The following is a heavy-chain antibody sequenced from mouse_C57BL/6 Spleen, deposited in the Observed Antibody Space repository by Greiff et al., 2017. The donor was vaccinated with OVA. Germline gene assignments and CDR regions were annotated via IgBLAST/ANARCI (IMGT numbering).Heavy chain of an antibody. D-gene: IGHD2-4*01. J-gene: IGHJ1*03. CDR2: INPNNGGT. CDR3: ARGEGPYDYEGRYWYFDV. V-gene: IGHV1-18*01. Sequence: VQLQQSGPELVKPGASVKIPCKASGYTFTDYNMDWVKQSHGKSLEWIGDINPNNGGTIYNQKFKGKATLTVDKSSSTAYMGLSSLTSEDTAVYYCARGEGPYDYEGRYWYFDVWGTGTTVTVSS. CDR1: GYTFTDYN.